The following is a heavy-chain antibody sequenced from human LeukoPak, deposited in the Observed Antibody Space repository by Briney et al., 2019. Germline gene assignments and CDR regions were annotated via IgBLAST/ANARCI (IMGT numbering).Heavy chain of an antibody. V-gene: IGHV3-33*01. J-gene: IGHJ4*02. CDR1: GFTFRSHG. CDR3: ARWGDGKEFDY. Sequence: GGSLRLSCAASGFTFRSHGMHWVRQAPGKGLEWVAVIWYDGSNKYYADSVKGRFTISRDNSKNMLFLQMNSLTVEDTAVYYCARWGDGKEFDYWGQGTLLTVSS. CDR2: IWYDGSNK. D-gene: IGHD3-16*01.